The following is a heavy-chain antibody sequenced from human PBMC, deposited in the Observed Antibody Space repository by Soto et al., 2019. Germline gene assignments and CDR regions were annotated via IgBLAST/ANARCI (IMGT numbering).Heavy chain of an antibody. V-gene: IGHV3-15*01. D-gene: IGHD3-10*01. CDR3: TTGSTSTKNY. Sequence: LRLSCAASGFSFSNAWLSWVRQAPGKGLEWVGRIKSRADGGTTDYTAPVKGRFAISRDDSKNTLYLQMNSLKTEDTAVYYCTTGSTSTKNYWGQGTMVTVYS. J-gene: IGHJ4*02. CDR2: IKSRADGGTT. CDR1: GFSFSNAW.